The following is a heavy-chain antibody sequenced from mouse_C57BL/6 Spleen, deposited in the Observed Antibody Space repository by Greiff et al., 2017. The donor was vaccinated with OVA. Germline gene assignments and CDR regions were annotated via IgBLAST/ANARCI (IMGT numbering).Heavy chain of an antibody. J-gene: IGHJ3*01. CDR2: INPNNGGT. V-gene: IGHV1-26*01. CDR3: ARLGYCGSRPFAY. CDR1: GYTFTDYY. D-gene: IGHD1-1*01. Sequence: VQLQQSGPELVKPGASVKISCKASGYTFTDYYMNWVKQSHGKSLEWIGDINPNNGGTSYNQKFTGKATLTVDKSSSTAYMELRSLTSEDSAVYYGARLGYCGSRPFAYWGQGTLVTVSA.